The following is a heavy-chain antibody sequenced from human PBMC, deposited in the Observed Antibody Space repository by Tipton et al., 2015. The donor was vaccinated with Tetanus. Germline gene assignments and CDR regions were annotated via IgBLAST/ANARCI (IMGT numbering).Heavy chain of an antibody. CDR2: IYSSGST. D-gene: IGHD3-3*01. CDR3: ARANNDFPKKGPFDS. CDR1: YGSVRSGSYY. Sequence: TLSLTCTVSYGSVRSGSYYWSWLRQPPGKGLEWIGYIYSSGSTNYNPSLESRVSISKAPSTNQFSLRLTSVTAADTAVYYCARANNDFPKKGPFDSWGQGSLVIVSS. J-gene: IGHJ4*02. V-gene: IGHV4-61*01.